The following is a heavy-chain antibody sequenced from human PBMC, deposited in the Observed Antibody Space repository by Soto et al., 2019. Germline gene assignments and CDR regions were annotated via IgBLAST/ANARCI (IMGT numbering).Heavy chain of an antibody. V-gene: IGHV3-33*01. CDR2: IWYDGSNK. D-gene: IGHD3-10*01. Sequence: GGSLRLSCAASGFTFSSYGMHWVRQAPGKGLEWVAVIWYDGSNKYYADSVKGRFTISRDNSKNTLYLQMNSLRAEDTAVYYCARTTGSGGSMDYWGQGTLVTVSS. J-gene: IGHJ4*02. CDR1: GFTFSSYG. CDR3: ARTTGSGGSMDY.